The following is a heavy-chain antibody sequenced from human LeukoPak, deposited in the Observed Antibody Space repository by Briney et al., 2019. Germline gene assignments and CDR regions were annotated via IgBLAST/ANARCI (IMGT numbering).Heavy chain of an antibody. D-gene: IGHD5-24*01. J-gene: IGHJ3*02. CDR1: RFTFSNYG. CDR2: IRYDGSYK. CDR3: AKDRDAYADDAFDI. Sequence: PGGSLRLSCAASRFTFSNYGMHWVRQAPGKGLEWMAFIRYDGSYKYYADSVKGRFTISRDNSKNTLYLQMDSLRAEDAAVYYCAKDRDAYADDAFDIWGQGTMVTVSS. V-gene: IGHV3-30*02.